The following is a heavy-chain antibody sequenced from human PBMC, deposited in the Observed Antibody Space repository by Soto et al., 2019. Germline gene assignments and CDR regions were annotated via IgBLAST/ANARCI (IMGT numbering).Heavy chain of an antibody. CDR3: ARGSGYDILTGYYKAYDY. J-gene: IGHJ4*02. D-gene: IGHD3-9*01. Sequence: PSETLSLTCTVSGGSISSGGYYWSWIRQHPGKGLEWIGYIYYSGSTYYNPSLKSRVTISVDTSKNQFSLKLSSVTAADTAVYYCARGSGYDILTGYYKAYDYWGQGTLVTVSS. V-gene: IGHV4-31*03. CDR2: IYYSGST. CDR1: GGSISSGGYY.